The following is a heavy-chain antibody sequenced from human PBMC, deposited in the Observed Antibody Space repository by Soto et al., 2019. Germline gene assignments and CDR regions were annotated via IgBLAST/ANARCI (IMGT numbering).Heavy chain of an antibody. V-gene: IGHV3-11*06. D-gene: IGHD3-16*01. CDR2: ISSSSTYT. CDR3: ARVYTDYYFDY. J-gene: IGHJ4*02. Sequence: QVQLVESGGGLVKPGGSLRLSCAASGFTFSDYYMSWIHQAPGKGLEWLSYISSSSTYTNYADSVKGRFTISRDNAKNSLYLQMNSLRAEDTSVYYCARVYTDYYFDYWGQGTLVTVSS. CDR1: GFTFSDYY.